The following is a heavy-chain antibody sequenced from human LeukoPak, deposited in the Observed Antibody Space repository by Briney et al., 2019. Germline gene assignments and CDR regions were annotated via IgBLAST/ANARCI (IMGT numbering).Heavy chain of an antibody. Sequence: GGSLRLSCAASGFTISSYGMHWVRQAPGKGLEWVAVIWYDGSNKYYADSVKGRFTISRDNSKNTLYLQMNSLRAEDTAVYYCARESWMGGYYYYGMDVWGQGTTVTVSS. D-gene: IGHD1-26*01. V-gene: IGHV3-33*01. CDR2: IWYDGSNK. CDR1: GFTISSYG. CDR3: ARESWMGGYYYYGMDV. J-gene: IGHJ6*02.